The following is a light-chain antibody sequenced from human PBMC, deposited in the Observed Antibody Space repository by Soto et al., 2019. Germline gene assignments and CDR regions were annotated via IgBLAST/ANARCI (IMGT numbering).Light chain of an antibody. J-gene: IGKJ3*01. CDR1: QSVSSY. V-gene: IGKV3-11*01. CDR2: AAS. CDR3: QQRSNGIT. Sequence: EIVLTQSPATLSLSPGERATLSCRASQSVSSYLAWYQQKPGQAPRLLIYAASNRATGIPARFSGSGSGTDFTITIPSLEPDDFSVYYCQQRSNGITFGPGTKVDIK.